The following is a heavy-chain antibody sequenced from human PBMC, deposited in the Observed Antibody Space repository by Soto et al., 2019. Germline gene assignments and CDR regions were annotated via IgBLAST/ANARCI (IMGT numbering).Heavy chain of an antibody. Sequence: GSLRLSCAASGFTFRSYGMNWVRQVPGKGLEWVSGITGNAGSTFYGDSAKGRFTISRDKNTLYLQMNSLRADDTAVYYCAKDQFSSGWYSDYYYGLDVWGKGTKVTVS. J-gene: IGHJ6*04. CDR3: AKDQFSSGWYSDYYYGLDV. V-gene: IGHV3-23*01. CDR2: ITGNAGST. CDR1: GFTFRSYG. D-gene: IGHD6-19*01.